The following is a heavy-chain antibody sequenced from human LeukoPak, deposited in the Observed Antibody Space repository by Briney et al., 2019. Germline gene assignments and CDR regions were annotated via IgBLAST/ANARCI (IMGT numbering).Heavy chain of an antibody. Sequence: SETLSLTCTVSGGSISSYYWTWIRQPPGKGLEWIGNIYYSGSPYYSPSLKSRVTISIDTPKNQFSLKLSSVTAADTAVYYCARGGWLRDAFDIWGQGTMVTVSS. J-gene: IGHJ3*02. CDR1: GGSISSYY. CDR2: IYYSGSP. CDR3: ARGGWLRDAFDI. D-gene: IGHD5-24*01. V-gene: IGHV4-59*01.